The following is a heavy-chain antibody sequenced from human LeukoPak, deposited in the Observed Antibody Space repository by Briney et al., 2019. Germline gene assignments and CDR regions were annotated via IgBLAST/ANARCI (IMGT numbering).Heavy chain of an antibody. Sequence: GGSLRLSCAASGFTFSYYLMHWVRQAPGKGLVWVSRINSDGSSASYADSVKGRFTISRDNAKNTLYLQMNSLRAEDTAVYYCVRDRVGPDYWGQGTLVTVSS. CDR2: INSDGSSA. V-gene: IGHV3-74*01. J-gene: IGHJ4*02. D-gene: IGHD1-26*01. CDR3: VRDRVGPDY. CDR1: GFTFSYYL.